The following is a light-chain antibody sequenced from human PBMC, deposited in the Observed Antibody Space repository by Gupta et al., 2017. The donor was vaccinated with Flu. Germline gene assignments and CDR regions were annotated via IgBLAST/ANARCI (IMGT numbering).Light chain of an antibody. CDR3: QESDSTPPRT. Sequence: DIQMTQSPSSLSASVGDRVTITCRASQNINRYLNWYQQTQGKAPNLLIYGASNLESGVPSRFSGSTSGTDFTLTISSRQPEDYATYYCQESDSTPPRTFGQGTKLEIK. J-gene: IGKJ2*02. CDR1: QNINRY. V-gene: IGKV1-39*01. CDR2: GAS.